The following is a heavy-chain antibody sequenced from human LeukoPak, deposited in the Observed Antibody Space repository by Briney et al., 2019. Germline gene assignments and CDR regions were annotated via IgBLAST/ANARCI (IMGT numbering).Heavy chain of an antibody. CDR2: ISGSGGST. D-gene: IGHD3-22*01. J-gene: IGHJ3*02. CDR3: ARDPLPDYDSSGPPGAFDI. V-gene: IGHV3-23*01. Sequence: QPGGSLRLSCAASGFTFSSYAMSWVRQAPGKGLEWVSAISGSGGSTYYADSVKGRFTISRDNSKNTLYLQMNSLRAEDTAVYYCARDPLPDYDSSGPPGAFDIWGQGTMVTVSS. CDR1: GFTFSSYA.